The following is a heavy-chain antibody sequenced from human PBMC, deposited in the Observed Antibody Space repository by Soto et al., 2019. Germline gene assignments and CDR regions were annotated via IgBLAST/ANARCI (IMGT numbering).Heavy chain of an antibody. V-gene: IGHV6-1*01. CDR3: ARGGKMATNRYFFDY. CDR2: TYYRSKWYN. CDR1: GDSVSNNSAT. Sequence: PSQTLSLTCVISGDSVSNNSATWNWIRQSPSRGLEWLGRTYYRSKWYNDYAVSVESRITINPDTPKNQFSLHLNSVTPEDTAVYYCARGGKMATNRYFFDYWGQGTLVTVSS. J-gene: IGHJ4*02. D-gene: IGHD5-12*01.